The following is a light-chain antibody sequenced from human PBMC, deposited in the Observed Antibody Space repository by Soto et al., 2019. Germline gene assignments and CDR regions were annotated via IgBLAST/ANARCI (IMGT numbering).Light chain of an antibody. CDR2: DVN. CDR1: SSDVGGYNY. J-gene: IGLJ1*01. V-gene: IGLV2-14*01. Sequence: QSALTQPASVSGSPGQSITISCTGTSSDVGGYNYVSWHQQHPGKAPKLMIFDVNNRPSGVSNRFSGSKSGNTASLTISGLQAEDEADYYCSSYTSSHTCVFGTGTKLT. CDR3: SSYTSSHTCV.